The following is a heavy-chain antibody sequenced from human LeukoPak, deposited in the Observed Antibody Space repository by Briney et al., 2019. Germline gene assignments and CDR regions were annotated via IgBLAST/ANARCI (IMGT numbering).Heavy chain of an antibody. J-gene: IGHJ4*02. CDR2: ISYDGSNK. V-gene: IGHV3-30-3*01. D-gene: IGHD3-22*01. CDR1: GFTFSSYA. CDR3: ARDYYDSSGYYQTPAYYFDY. Sequence: GESLRLSCAASGFTFSSYAMHWVRQAPGKGLEWVAVISYDGSNKYYADSVKGRFTISRDNSKNTLYLQMNSLRAEDTAVYYCARDYYDSSGYYQTPAYYFDYWGQGTLVTVSS.